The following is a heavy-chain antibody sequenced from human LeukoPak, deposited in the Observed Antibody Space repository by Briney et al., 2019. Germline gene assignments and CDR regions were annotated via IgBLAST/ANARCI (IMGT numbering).Heavy chain of an antibody. J-gene: IGHJ4*02. CDR1: GFTFSSYA. V-gene: IGHV3-30-3*01. CDR3: ASQYGSGHYHFDY. Sequence: GGSLRLSCAASGFTFSSYAMHWVRQAPGKGLEWVAVISYDGSNKYYADSVKGRFTISRDNSKNTLYLQMNSLRAEDTAVYFCASQYGSGHYHFDYWGQGTLVFVSP. CDR2: ISYDGSNK. D-gene: IGHD3-10*01.